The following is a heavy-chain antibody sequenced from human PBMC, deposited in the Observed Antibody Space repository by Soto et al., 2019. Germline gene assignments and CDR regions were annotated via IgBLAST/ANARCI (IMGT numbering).Heavy chain of an antibody. CDR3: ARHESRQQLVSAEFVP. V-gene: IGHV4-39*01. CDR1: GDSISNGRFY. Sequence: SETLCLTCSVSGDSISNGRFYWAWIRQPPGEGLEWIGSIYHTGNAYYNPSLKSRVTIFVDTSKNQFSLKLTSVTAADTALYYCARHESRQQLVSAEFVPWGQGTLVTSPQ. J-gene: IGHJ5*02. D-gene: IGHD6-13*01. CDR2: IYHTGNA.